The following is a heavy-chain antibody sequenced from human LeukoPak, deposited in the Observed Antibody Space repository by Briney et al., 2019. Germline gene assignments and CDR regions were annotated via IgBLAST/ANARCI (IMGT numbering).Heavy chain of an antibody. Sequence: GGSPRLSCAASGFTFSNAWMSWVRQAPGKGLEWVGRIKSKTDGGTTDYAAPVKGRFTISRDDSKNTLYLQMNSPKTEDTAVYYCTTDDDYDILTSGYYWGQGTLVTVSS. V-gene: IGHV3-15*01. D-gene: IGHD3-9*01. CDR1: GFTFSNAW. CDR3: TTDDDYDILTSGYY. J-gene: IGHJ4*02. CDR2: IKSKTDGGTT.